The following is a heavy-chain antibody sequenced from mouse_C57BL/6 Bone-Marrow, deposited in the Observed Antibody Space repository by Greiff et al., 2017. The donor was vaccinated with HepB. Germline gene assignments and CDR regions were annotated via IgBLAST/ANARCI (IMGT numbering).Heavy chain of an antibody. Sequence: QVQLQQSGAELVRPGASVKLSCKASGYTFTDYYINWVKQRPGQGLEWIARIYPGSGNTYYNEKFKGKATLTAEKSSSTAYMQLSSLTSEDSAVYFCARDYRGFAYWGQGTLVTVSA. CDR3: ARDYRGFAY. D-gene: IGHD1-1*02. V-gene: IGHV1-76*01. CDR2: IYPGSGNT. J-gene: IGHJ3*01. CDR1: GYTFTDYY.